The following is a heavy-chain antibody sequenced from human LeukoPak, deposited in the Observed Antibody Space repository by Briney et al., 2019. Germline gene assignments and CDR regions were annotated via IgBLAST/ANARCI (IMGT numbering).Heavy chain of an antibody. CDR1: GFTVSRNY. CDR3: AKWTGNSVNFDY. CDR2: ISGSGGST. Sequence: PGGSLRLSCAASGFTVSRNYMSWVRQAPGKGLEWVSTISGSGGSTYYADSVKGRFTISRDNSKNTVHLHMNSLSAEDTAVYYCAKWTGNSVNFDYWGQGTLVTVSS. J-gene: IGHJ4*02. V-gene: IGHV3-23*01. D-gene: IGHD3/OR15-3a*01.